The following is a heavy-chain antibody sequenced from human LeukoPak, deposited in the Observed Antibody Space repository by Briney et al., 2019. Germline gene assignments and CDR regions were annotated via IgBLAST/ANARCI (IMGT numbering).Heavy chain of an antibody. CDR1: GFTFSSYD. Sequence: PGGSLRLSCAASGFTFSSYDMHWVRQATGKGLEGVSAIGTAGDTYYPGSVKGRFTISRENAKNSLHLQMNSLRAGDTAVYYCARGRAWQQLVNRYGMDVWGQGTTVTVSS. D-gene: IGHD6-13*01. CDR2: IGTAGDT. J-gene: IGHJ6*02. CDR3: ARGRAWQQLVNRYGMDV. V-gene: IGHV3-13*01.